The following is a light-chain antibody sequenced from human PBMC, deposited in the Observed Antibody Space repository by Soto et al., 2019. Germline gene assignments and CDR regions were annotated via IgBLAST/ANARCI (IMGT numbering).Light chain of an antibody. CDR3: QQRSNWPPRIT. CDR1: QSVSTY. V-gene: IGKV3-11*01. J-gene: IGKJ5*01. Sequence: EIVLSQSPATLSLSPGERDTLSCRASQSVSTYLAWYQQKPGQAPRLLIYDASNRATGIPARFSGSGSGTDFTLTISSLEPEDFAVDYCQQRSNWPPRITFGQGTRLEIK. CDR2: DAS.